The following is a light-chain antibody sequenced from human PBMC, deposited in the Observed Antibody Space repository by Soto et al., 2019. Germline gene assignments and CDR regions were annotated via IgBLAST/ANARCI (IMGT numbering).Light chain of an antibody. V-gene: IGKV3-20*01. J-gene: IGKJ5*01. Sequence: EIVLTQSPGTLSLSPGERATLSCRASQSVSRLVWYQQKPGQAPRLLMNDASSRASDTPDRFSGSGSGTDFTLTISRVEPEDFSVYYCQQYAGSVITFGQGTRLEIK. CDR1: QSVSR. CDR2: DAS. CDR3: QQYAGSVIT.